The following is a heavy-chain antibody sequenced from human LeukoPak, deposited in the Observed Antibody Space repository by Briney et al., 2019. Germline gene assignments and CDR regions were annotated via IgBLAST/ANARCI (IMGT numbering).Heavy chain of an antibody. CDR1: GFTFSSYA. Sequence: GGSLRLSCAASGFTFSSYAMHLVRQAPGKGLEWVAVISYDGSNKYYADSVKGRFTISRDNSKNTLYLQMNSLRAEDTAVYYCARDGAQPIPNYWGQGTLVTVSS. J-gene: IGHJ4*02. CDR3: ARDGAQPIPNY. V-gene: IGHV3-30-3*01. D-gene: IGHD3-16*01. CDR2: ISYDGSNK.